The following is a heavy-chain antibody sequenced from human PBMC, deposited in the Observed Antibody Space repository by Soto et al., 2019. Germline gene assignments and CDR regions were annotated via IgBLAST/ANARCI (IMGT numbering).Heavy chain of an antibody. CDR1: GFTFNSYA. CDR2: ISGGGGTT. V-gene: IGHV3-23*01. J-gene: IGHJ6*03. D-gene: IGHD2-2*01. Sequence: EVQLLESGGGLVQPGGSLRLSCAASGFTFNSYAMSWVRQAPGKGLEWVSAISGGGGTTYYADSVKGRFTISRDNSPSRDNSKNTLYLQMNGLRAEDTAVYYCAKCQDYQLQHYYYYYYMDVWVKGTTVTVSS. CDR3: AKCQDYQLQHYYYYYYMDV.